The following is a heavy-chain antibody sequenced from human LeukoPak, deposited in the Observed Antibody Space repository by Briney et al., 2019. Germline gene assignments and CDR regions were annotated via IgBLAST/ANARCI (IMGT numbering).Heavy chain of an antibody. V-gene: IGHV3-30*18. CDR2: ISYDGGNK. CDR3: AKDSDIVATILDY. J-gene: IGHJ4*02. D-gene: IGHD5-12*01. CDR1: KFTFSTYG. Sequence: GGSLRLSCAASKFTFSTYGMYWVRQAPGKGLEWVAVISYDGGNKYYADSVKGRFTISRDNSKNTLYLQMNSLRAEDTAVYYCAKDSDIVATILDYWGQGTLVTVSS.